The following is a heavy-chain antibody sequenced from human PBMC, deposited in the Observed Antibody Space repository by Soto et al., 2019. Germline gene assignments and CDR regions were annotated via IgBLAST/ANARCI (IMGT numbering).Heavy chain of an antibody. D-gene: IGHD2-15*01. V-gene: IGHV3-30*03. CDR1: GFTFSSYG. CDR3: AVPTGGGYFQH. J-gene: IGHJ1*01. Sequence: QVQLVESGGGVVQPGRSLRLSCAASGFTFSSYGMHWVRQAPGKGLEWVAVISYDGSNKYYADSVKGRFTISRDNSKHTLYLQMNSLRAEDTAVYYCAVPTGGGYFQHWGQGTLVTVSS. CDR2: ISYDGSNK.